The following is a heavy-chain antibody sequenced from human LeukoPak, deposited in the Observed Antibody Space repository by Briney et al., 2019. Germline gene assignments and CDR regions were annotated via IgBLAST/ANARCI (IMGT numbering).Heavy chain of an antibody. CDR1: GGTFANYA. CDR3: AKGHDDFRQFDY. V-gene: IGHV1-69*01. J-gene: IGHJ4*02. Sequence: SMKVSCTASGGTFANYAISWVRKAPGQRLEWMGGIIPIFGTGDSAQKFQGRLTITADESTRTTYMELSSLRSEDTAVYYCAKGHDDFRQFDYWGQGTLVTVSS. CDR2: IIPIFGTG. D-gene: IGHD3-3*01.